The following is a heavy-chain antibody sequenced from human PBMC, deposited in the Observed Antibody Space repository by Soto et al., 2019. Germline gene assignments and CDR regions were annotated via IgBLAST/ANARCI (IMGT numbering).Heavy chain of an antibody. V-gene: IGHV3-23*01. Sequence: PGGSLRLSCAASGFPFSSYAMSWVRQAPGKGLEWVSAISGSGGSTYYADSVKGRFTISRDNSKDTLYLQMNSLRAEDTAVYYCAKDRWVVVPAAMLTLYGPYDYWGQGTLVTVSS. CDR2: ISGSGGST. CDR3: AKDRWVVVPAAMLTLYGPYDY. CDR1: GFPFSSYA. J-gene: IGHJ4*02. D-gene: IGHD2-2*01.